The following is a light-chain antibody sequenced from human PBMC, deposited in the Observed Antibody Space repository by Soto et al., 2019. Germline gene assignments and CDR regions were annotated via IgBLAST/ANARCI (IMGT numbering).Light chain of an antibody. CDR3: MSYIASTTTHWV. J-gene: IGLJ3*02. CDR1: SIDVGHPYNY. Sequence: QSALTQPASVSGSPGQSISISCSGTSIDVGHPYNYVSWYQQYPGKAPKLLILGVSNRPSGMSSRFSGSKSGNTASLTISGLQPEDEADYYCMSYIASTTTHWVLGGGAKLTVL. V-gene: IGLV2-14*03. CDR2: GVS.